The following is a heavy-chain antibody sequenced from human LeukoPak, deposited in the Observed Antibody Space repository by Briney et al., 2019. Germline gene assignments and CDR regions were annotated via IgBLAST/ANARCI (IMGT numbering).Heavy chain of an antibody. V-gene: IGHV4-61*02. D-gene: IGHD3-10*01. CDR3: ARDVMGYYHGSGGVRHYYYYMDV. CDR1: SASITSSPYF. Sequence: SETLSLTCTVSSASITSSPYFWGWIRQPAGKGLEWIGRIYTSGSTNYNPSLKSRVTRSVDTSKNQFSLKLSSVTATDTAVYYCARDVMGYYHGSGGVRHYYYYMDVWGKGTTVTISS. CDR2: IYTSGST. J-gene: IGHJ6*03.